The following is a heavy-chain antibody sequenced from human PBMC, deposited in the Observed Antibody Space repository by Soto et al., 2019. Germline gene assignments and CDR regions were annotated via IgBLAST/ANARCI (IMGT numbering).Heavy chain of an antibody. Sequence: TAGSLRLSCAASGFTFSTYAMSWVRQAPGKGLEWVSAISGSGGSTYYADSVKGRFTNSRDNSKNTLYLQMNSLRAEDTAVYYCAKQGRIAAAGAFDYWGQGTLVTVSS. CDR3: AKQGRIAAAGAFDY. J-gene: IGHJ4*02. V-gene: IGHV3-23*01. CDR2: ISGSGGST. D-gene: IGHD6-13*01. CDR1: GFTFSTYA.